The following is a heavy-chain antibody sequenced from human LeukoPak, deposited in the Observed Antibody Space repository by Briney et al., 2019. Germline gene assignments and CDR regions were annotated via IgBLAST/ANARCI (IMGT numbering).Heavy chain of an antibody. D-gene: IGHD5-24*01. V-gene: IGHV1-46*01. CDR1: GYTFTNSY. Sequence: GASVKVSCKASGYTFTNSYIHWVRQAPGQVLEGMGVINPDGGNTNYAQNFQGRVTLTRDTSTSTVYMALSSLRSEDTAIYYCARIRDGYNDAYDLWGQGTVVTVPS. CDR2: INPDGGNT. J-gene: IGHJ3*01. CDR3: ARIRDGYNDAYDL.